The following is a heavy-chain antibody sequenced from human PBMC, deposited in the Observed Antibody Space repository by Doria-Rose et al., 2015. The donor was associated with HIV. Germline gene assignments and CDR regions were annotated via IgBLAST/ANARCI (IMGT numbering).Heavy chain of an antibody. D-gene: IGHD6-13*01. J-gene: IGHJ4*02. V-gene: IGHV2-26*01. CDR3: ARIKSSRWYHKYYFDF. Sequence: SGPVLVKPTETLTLTCTVSGVSLSSPGMGVSWIRQPPGKALEWLANIFSDDERSCKTSLKSRLTISRGTSKSQVVLTMTDVDPVDTATYYCARIKSSRWYHKYYFDFWGQGTLVIVSA. CDR2: IFSDDER. CDR1: GVSLSSPGMG.